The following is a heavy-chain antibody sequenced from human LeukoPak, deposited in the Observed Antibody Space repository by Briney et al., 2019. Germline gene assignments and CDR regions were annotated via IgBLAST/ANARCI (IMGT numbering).Heavy chain of an antibody. Sequence: SETLSLTCTVSGGSISSYYWSWIRQPPGKGLEWIGYIYYSGSSNYNPSFKSRVTISVDTSKNQFSLKLSSVTAADTAVYYCARPYGGNSPDAFDIWGQGTMVTVSS. V-gene: IGHV4-59*08. CDR3: ARPYGGNSPDAFDI. D-gene: IGHD4-23*01. J-gene: IGHJ3*02. CDR1: GGSISSYY. CDR2: IYYSGSS.